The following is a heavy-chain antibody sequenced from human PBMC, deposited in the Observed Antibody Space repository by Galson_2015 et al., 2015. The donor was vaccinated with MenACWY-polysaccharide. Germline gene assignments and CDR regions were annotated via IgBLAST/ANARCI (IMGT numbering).Heavy chain of an antibody. Sequence: QSGAEVKEPGESLKISCKGSGYSFSTFWIGWVRQMPGKGLEWMGIIYPGDSDTRYSPSFQGQVIISADKSTNTAYLQWSSLKASDTAMYYCTRHRAADGTIDAFEIWGQGTMVTVSS. CDR3: TRHRAADGTIDAFEI. CDR1: GYSFSTFW. J-gene: IGHJ3*02. V-gene: IGHV5-51*01. D-gene: IGHD1-1*01. CDR2: IYPGDSDT.